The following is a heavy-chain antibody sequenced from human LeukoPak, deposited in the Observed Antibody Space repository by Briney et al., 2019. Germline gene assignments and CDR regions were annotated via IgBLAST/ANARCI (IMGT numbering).Heavy chain of an antibody. CDR3: ARDDIAAAGMSY. V-gene: IGHV3-53*01. CDR2: IYSGGST. D-gene: IGHD6-13*01. J-gene: IGHJ4*02. Sequence: GGSLRLSCAASGFTVSSNYMSWVRQAPGKGLEWVSVIYSGGSTYYADSVKGRFTISRDNSKNTLYLQMNSLRAEDTAVYYCARDDIAAAGMSYWGQGTLVTVSS. CDR1: GFTVSSNY.